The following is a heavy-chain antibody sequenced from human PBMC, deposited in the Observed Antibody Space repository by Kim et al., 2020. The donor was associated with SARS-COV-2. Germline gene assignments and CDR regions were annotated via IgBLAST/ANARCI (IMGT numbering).Heavy chain of an antibody. CDR1: GFTFSSYS. Sequence: GGSLRLSCAASGFTFSSYSMNWVRQAPGKGLEWVSAISSSSSYIYYADSVKGRFTISRDNAKNSLYLQMNSLRAEDTAVYYCARARYPIAADCRAGYFQHWGQGTLVTVS. D-gene: IGHD6-13*01. J-gene: IGHJ1*01. CDR3: ARARYPIAADCRAGYFQH. V-gene: IGHV3-21*01. CDR2: ISSSSSYI.